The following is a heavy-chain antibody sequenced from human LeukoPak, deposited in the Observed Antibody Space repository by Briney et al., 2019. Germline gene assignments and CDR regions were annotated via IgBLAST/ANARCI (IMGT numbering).Heavy chain of an antibody. V-gene: IGHV1-2*02. CDR1: GYTFTSYG. CDR3: ARLILYCSGGSCYSGRENAFDI. J-gene: IGHJ3*02. D-gene: IGHD2-15*01. Sequence: ASVKVSCKASGYTFTSYGISWVRQAPGQGLEWMGWINPNSGGTNYAQKFQGRVTMTRDTSISTAYMELSRLRSDDTAVYYCARLILYCSGGSCYSGRENAFDIWGQGTMVTVSS. CDR2: INPNSGGT.